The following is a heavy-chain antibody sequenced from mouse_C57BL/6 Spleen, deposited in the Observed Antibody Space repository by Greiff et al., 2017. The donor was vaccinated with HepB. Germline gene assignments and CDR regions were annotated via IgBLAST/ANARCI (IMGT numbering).Heavy chain of an antibody. CDR2: IDPSDSYT. CDR1: GYTFTSYW. D-gene: IGHD1-1*01. Sequence: QVQLQQPGAELVKLSCKASGYTFTSYWMHWVKQRPGQGLEWSGVIDPSDSYTNYNQKFKGKATLTVDTSSSTAYMQLSSLTSEDAAVYYCARRHYGSSIDYWGQGTTLTVSS. V-gene: IGHV1-59*01. J-gene: IGHJ2*01. CDR3: ARRHYGSSIDY.